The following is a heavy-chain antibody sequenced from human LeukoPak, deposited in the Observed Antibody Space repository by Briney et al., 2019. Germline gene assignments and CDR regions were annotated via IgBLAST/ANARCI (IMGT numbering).Heavy chain of an antibody. V-gene: IGHV3-7*01. CDR3: ARSRSGYYEDY. J-gene: IGHJ4*02. Sequence: GGSLRLSCAASGFTFSSYAMSWVRQAPGKGLEWVANIKEDGSEKYYVDSVKGRFTISRDNAKNSLSLQVNSLSAEDTAVYYCARSRSGYYEDYWGQGTLVTVSS. CDR2: IKEDGSEK. CDR1: GFTFSSYA. D-gene: IGHD3-22*01.